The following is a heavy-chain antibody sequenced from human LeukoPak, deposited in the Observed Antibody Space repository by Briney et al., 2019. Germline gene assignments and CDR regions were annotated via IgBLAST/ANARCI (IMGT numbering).Heavy chain of an antibody. CDR2: INHSGST. Sequence: SETLSLTCAVYGGSFSGYYWSWIRQPPGKGLEWIGEINHSGSTNYNPSLKSRVTISVDTSKNQFSLKLSSVTAADTAVYYCAHDIAAAGSWYFDYWGQGTLVTVSS. J-gene: IGHJ4*02. V-gene: IGHV4-34*01. CDR1: GGSFSGYY. D-gene: IGHD6-13*01. CDR3: AHDIAAAGSWYFDY.